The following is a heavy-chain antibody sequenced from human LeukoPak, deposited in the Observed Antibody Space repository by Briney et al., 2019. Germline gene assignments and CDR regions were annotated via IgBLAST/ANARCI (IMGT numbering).Heavy chain of an antibody. CDR3: ARDQVVVPAAITHKPYCYGMDV. V-gene: IGHV1-69*13. CDR1: GGTFSSYA. CDR2: IIPIFGTA. J-gene: IGHJ6*02. Sequence: SVNVSCKASGGTFSSYAISWVRQAPGQGLEWMGGIIPIFGTANYAQKFQGRVTITADESTSTAYMELSSLRSEDTAVYYRARDQVVVPAAITHKPYCYGMDVWGQGTTVTVSS. D-gene: IGHD2-2*02.